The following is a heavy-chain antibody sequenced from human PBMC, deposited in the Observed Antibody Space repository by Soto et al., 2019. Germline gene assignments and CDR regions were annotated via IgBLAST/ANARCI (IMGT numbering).Heavy chain of an antibody. V-gene: IGHV3-21*01. CDR2: ISSSSTYI. CDR1: GFTFSSFN. CDR3: AREYGSSSWDVDY. J-gene: IGHJ4*02. Sequence: PGGSLRLSCAASGFTFSSFNMNWVRQAPGKGLEWVSFISSSSTYIYYADSVKGRFTVSRDNAKSSLYQQMSSLRAEDTGVYYCAREYGSSSWDVDYWGQGTLVTVSS. D-gene: IGHD6-6*01.